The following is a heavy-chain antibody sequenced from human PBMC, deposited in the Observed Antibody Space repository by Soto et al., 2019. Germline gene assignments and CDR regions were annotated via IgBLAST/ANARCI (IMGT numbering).Heavy chain of an antibody. J-gene: IGHJ6*02. CDR2: IYYSGST. D-gene: IGHD3-3*01. Sequence: SETLSLTCTVSAGSISSGGYYWSWIRQHPGKGLEWIGYIYYSGSTYYNPSLKSRVTISVDTSKNQFSLKLSSVTAADTAVYYCARDRYYYFWNPPRTNSCMDVWRQGPTV. CDR1: AGSISSGGYY. V-gene: IGHV4-30-4*08. CDR3: ARDRYYYFWNPPRTNSCMDV.